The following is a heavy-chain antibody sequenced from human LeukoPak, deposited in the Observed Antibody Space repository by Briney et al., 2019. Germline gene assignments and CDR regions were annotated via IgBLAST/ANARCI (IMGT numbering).Heavy chain of an antibody. CDR2: IYYSGST. CDR1: GGSISSGDYY. V-gene: IGHV4-31*03. Sequence: SETLSLTCTVSGGSISSGDYYWSWIRQHPGKGLEWIGYIYYSGSTYYNPSLKSRVTISVDTSKNQFSLKLSSVTAADTAVYYCAREVCSGGSCYNYYGMDVWGQGTTVTVSS. CDR3: AREVCSGGSCYNYYGMDV. J-gene: IGHJ6*02. D-gene: IGHD2-15*01.